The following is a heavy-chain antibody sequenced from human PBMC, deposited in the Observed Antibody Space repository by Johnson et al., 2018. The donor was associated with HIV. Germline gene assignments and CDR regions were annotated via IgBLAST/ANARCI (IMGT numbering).Heavy chain of an antibody. J-gene: IGHJ3*02. V-gene: IGHV3-20*04. CDR1: GSNFDDYG. D-gene: IGHD3-16*01. CDR2: INWNGGRT. Sequence: VQLVESGGGVVRPGGSLRLSCAASGSNFDDYGMSWVRQVPGKGLEWVSGINWNGGRTGYADSVKGRFTISRGNAKNSLSLQINSLRAEDTAVYYCVRDAFDYRDASGRFGGAGFDIWGQGTVVTVSS. CDR3: VRDAFDYRDASGRFGGAGFDI.